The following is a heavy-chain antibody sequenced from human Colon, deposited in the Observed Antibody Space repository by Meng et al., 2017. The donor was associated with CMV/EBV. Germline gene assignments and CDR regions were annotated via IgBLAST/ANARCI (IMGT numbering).Heavy chain of an antibody. CDR2: ITWNNRTV. D-gene: IGHD1-26*01. J-gene: IGHJ6*02. CDR3: ARLSGNSRMDV. Sequence: SLRLSCAASEFRFEDYAMHWIRQTPGKGLEWVSGITWNNRTVGYADSVKGRFTISRDNANNSLFLQVDSLRAEDTAVYYCARLSGNSRMDVWGQGTTVTVSS. V-gene: IGHV3-9*01. CDR1: EFRFEDYA.